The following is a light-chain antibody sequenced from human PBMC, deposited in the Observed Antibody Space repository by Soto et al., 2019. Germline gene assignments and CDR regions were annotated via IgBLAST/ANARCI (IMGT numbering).Light chain of an antibody. CDR3: SSYTVSSTPLYV. Sequence: QSALTQAASVSGSPGQSIAISCTGTSSDVGAYDYVSWYQQHPGKAPKLMIYDVTNRPSGVSDRFSGSKSGNTASLTISGLQAEDEADYYCSSYTVSSTPLYVFGTGTKVTVL. J-gene: IGLJ1*01. V-gene: IGLV2-14*01. CDR2: DVT. CDR1: SSDVGAYDY.